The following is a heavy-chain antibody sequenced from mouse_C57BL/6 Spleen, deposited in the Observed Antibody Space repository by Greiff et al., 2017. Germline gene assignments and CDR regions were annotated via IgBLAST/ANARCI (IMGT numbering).Heavy chain of an antibody. CDR2: IDPSDRYP. CDR1: GYTFTSYW. CDR3: ARLRYTLGAMDY. D-gene: IGHD1-1*01. J-gene: IGHJ4*01. V-gene: IGHV1-69*01. Sequence: QVQLQQPGAELVLPGASVKLSCKASGYTFTSYWMPWVKQRPGQGLEWIGEIDPSDRYPNYNQKFKGKSTLTVDHPSSTAYMQLHSMTSEDSAVYYCARLRYTLGAMDYWGQGTSVTVSS.